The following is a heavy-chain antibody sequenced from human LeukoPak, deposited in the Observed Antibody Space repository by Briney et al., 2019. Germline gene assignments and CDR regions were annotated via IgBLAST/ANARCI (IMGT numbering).Heavy chain of an antibody. CDR1: GGSISSGNW. CDR3: WHSGYEAGFDY. Sequence: PSVTLSLTCAVSGGSISSGNWWSWVRQPPGKGLEWIGEIHHSGSTNYNPSLKSRVTISVDNSKNQFSLKVRSVTAADTAVYYCWHSGYEAGFDYWGQGTLVTVS. CDR2: IHHSGST. V-gene: IGHV4-4*02. J-gene: IGHJ4*02. D-gene: IGHD5-12*01.